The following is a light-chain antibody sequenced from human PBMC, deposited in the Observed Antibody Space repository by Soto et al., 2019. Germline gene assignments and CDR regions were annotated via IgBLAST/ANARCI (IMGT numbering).Light chain of an antibody. CDR3: QSYDSRLSGSV. J-gene: IGLJ2*01. Sequence: QAVVTQPPSVSGAPGQSVTISCTGSSSNIGAGSDVHWYQHLPGTPPKVLIYGNNNRPSGVPDRFSGSKSGTSASLSITGLQAEDEADYYCQSYDSRLSGSVFGGGTKLTVL. CDR1: SSNIGAGSD. V-gene: IGLV1-40*01. CDR2: GNN.